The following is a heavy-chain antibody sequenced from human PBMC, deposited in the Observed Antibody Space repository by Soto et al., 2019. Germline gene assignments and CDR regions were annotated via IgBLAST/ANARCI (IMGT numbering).Heavy chain of an antibody. J-gene: IGHJ4*02. Sequence: GGSLRLSCAASGFTFSSYGMHWVRQAPGKGLEWVAVISYDGSNKYYADSVKGRFTISRDNSKNTLYLQMNSLRAEDTAVYYCAKDDSSGGFDYWGQGTLVTVSS. V-gene: IGHV3-30*18. CDR2: ISYDGSNK. D-gene: IGHD6-19*01. CDR1: GFTFSSYG. CDR3: AKDDSSGGFDY.